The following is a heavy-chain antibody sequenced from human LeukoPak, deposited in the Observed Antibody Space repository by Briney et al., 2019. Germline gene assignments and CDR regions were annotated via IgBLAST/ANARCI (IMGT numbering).Heavy chain of an antibody. V-gene: IGHV4-39*07. CDR1: GGSISSSSYY. Sequence: SETLSLTCTVSGGSISSSSYYWGWIRQPPGKGLEWIGSIYYSGSTYYNPSLKSRVTISVDTSKNQFSLKLSSVTAADTAVYYCARAYCSSTSCYTEDYYYMDVWGKGTTVTVSS. CDR3: ARAYCSSTSCYTEDYYYMDV. D-gene: IGHD2-2*02. J-gene: IGHJ6*03. CDR2: IYYSGST.